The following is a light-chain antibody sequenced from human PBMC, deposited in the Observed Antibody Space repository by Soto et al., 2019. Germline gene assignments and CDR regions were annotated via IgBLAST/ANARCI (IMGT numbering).Light chain of an antibody. CDR3: QQYNNWPWT. Sequence: NVLTHSPGTLSLSPWERATLSCRASQSLSNTFLSWYQQKPGQAPRLLIYGASTRAPGFPARFSGSGSGTDFTLTISSLQSEDFAVYYCQQYNNWPWTFGQGTKVDIK. CDR2: GAS. CDR1: QSLSNT. J-gene: IGKJ1*01. V-gene: IGKV3-15*01.